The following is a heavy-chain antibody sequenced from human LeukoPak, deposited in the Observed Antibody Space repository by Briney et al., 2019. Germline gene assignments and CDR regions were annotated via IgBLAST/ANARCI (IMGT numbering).Heavy chain of an antibody. D-gene: IGHD6-19*01. Sequence: SVKVPCKASGGTFSSYAISWVRQAPGQGLEWMGGIIPIFGTANYAQKFQGRVTITADESTSTAYMELSSLRSEDTAVYYCARGLAGTGGDAFDIWGQGTMVTVSS. CDR1: GGTFSSYA. CDR2: IIPIFGTA. J-gene: IGHJ3*02. CDR3: ARGLAGTGGDAFDI. V-gene: IGHV1-69*13.